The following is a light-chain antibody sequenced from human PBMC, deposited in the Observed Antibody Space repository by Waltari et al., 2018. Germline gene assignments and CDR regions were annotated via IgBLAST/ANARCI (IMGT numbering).Light chain of an antibody. Sequence: EIVLTQSPGTLSVSPGERVTVSCRASQTITGSWLTWYHQKPRQAPRRLIYGASNRAPGIPDRFSGSGSGTDFTLTISRLEPEDSAVYYCQQYDGSVVTFGGGTKVEIK. CDR1: QTITGSW. CDR3: QQYDGSVVT. CDR2: GAS. J-gene: IGKJ4*01. V-gene: IGKV3-20*01.